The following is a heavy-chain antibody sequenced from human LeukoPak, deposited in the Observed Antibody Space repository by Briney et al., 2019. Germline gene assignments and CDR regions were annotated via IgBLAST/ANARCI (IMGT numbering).Heavy chain of an antibody. CDR1: GGSISSYH. Sequence: PSETLSLTCTVSGGSISSYHWSWIRQPPEKGLKCIGYIYHSGSTNDNPSLKSRVTISVDTTKNQFSLRLSSVTAADTAVYYCARSLGGRLDHFDYWGQGTLVTVSS. D-gene: IGHD3-16*01. CDR2: IYHSGST. V-gene: IGHV4-59*08. J-gene: IGHJ4*02. CDR3: ARSLGGRLDHFDY.